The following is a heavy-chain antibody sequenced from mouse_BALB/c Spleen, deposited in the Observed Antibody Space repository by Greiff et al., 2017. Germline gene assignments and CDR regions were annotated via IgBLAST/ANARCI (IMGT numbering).Heavy chain of an antibody. J-gene: IGHJ2*01. D-gene: IGHD1-1*01. Sequence: VQLKQSGPGLVKPSQSLSLTCSVTGYSITSGYYWNWIRQFPGNKLEWMGYISYDGSNNYNPSLKNRISITRDTSKNQFFLKLNSVTTEDTATYYCARRFITTVVAFDYWGQGTTLTVSS. CDR3: ARRFITTVVAFDY. V-gene: IGHV3-6*02. CDR1: GYSITSGYY. CDR2: ISYDGSN.